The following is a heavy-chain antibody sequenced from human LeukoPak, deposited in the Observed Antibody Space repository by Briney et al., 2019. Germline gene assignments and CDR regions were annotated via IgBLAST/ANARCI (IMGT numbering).Heavy chain of an antibody. D-gene: IGHD3-22*01. CDR2: ISYDGSNK. CDR3: AKDFGVTMIVVGFDY. V-gene: IGHV3-30*18. J-gene: IGHJ4*02. CDR1: GFTFSSYG. Sequence: GGSLRLSCAASGFTFSSYGMHWFRQAPGKGLEWVAVISYDGSNKYYADSVKGRFTISRDNSKNTLYLQMNSLRAEDTAVYYCAKDFGVTMIVVGFDYWGQGTLVTVSS.